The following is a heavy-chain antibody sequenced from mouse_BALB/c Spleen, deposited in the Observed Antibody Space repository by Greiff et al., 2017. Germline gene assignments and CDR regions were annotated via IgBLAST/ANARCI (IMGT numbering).Heavy chain of an antibody. Sequence: LVESGPELVKPGASVKISCKASGYAFSSSWMNWVKQRPGQGLEWIGRIYPGDGDTNYNGKFKGKATLTADKSSSTAYMQLSSLTSVDSAVYFCARAYRYDDYAMDYWGQGTSVTVSS. CDR3: ARAYRYDDYAMDY. J-gene: IGHJ4*01. CDR2: IYPGDGDT. V-gene: IGHV1-82*01. D-gene: IGHD2-14*01. CDR1: GYAFSSSW.